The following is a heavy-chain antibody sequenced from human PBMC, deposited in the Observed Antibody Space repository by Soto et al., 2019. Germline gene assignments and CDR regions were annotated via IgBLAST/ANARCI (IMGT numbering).Heavy chain of an antibody. CDR3: ARDVGSTWFYYYYGMDV. CDR1: GFTFSSYA. V-gene: IGHV3-30-3*01. J-gene: IGHJ6*02. D-gene: IGHD6-13*01. CDR2: ISYDGSNK. Sequence: PRLSCAASGFTFSSYAMHWVRQAPGKGLEWVAVISYDGSNKYYADSVKGRFTISRDNSKNTLYLQMNSLRAEDTAVYYCARDVGSTWFYYYYGMDVSGQGTKVTVS.